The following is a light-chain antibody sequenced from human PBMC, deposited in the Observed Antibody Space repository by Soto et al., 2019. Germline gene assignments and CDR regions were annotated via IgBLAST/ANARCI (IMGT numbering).Light chain of an antibody. Sequence: EIVLTQSPGTLSLSPGERATLSCRASQTVSNNYLAWYQQKPGQAPRLFIYGASTRATGIPDRFSGSGSATDFTLTISRLEPEDFAVYYCQQYGSSRTFGQGTKVEIK. CDR1: QTVSNNY. CDR2: GAS. CDR3: QQYGSSRT. J-gene: IGKJ1*01. V-gene: IGKV3-20*01.